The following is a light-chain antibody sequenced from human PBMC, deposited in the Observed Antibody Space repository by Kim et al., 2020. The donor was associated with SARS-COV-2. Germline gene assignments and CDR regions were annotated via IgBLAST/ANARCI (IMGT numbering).Light chain of an antibody. CDR2: AVS. CDR3: LQTNDFPLT. V-gene: IGKV1-12*01. Sequence: DIQMTQSPSSVSASVGDRVTITCRASQDINSWLAWYQQKPGKTPKLLIYAVSNLESGVPSRFSGSGAGTHFTLIIGSLQPEDIATYYCLQTNDFPLTFGGGTKVEIK. CDR1: QDINSW. J-gene: IGKJ4*01.